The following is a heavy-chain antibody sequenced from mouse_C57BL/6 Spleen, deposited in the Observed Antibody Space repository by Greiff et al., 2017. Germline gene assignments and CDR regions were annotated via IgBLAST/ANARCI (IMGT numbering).Heavy chain of an antibody. Sequence: VQLQQSGPELVKPGASVKISCKASGYAFSSSWMNWVKQRPGKGLEWIGRIYPGDGDTNYNGKFKGKATLTADKSSSTAYMQLSSLTSEDSAVYFCARFDLGRAYWGQGTLVTVSA. D-gene: IGHD4-1*01. V-gene: IGHV1-82*01. J-gene: IGHJ3*01. CDR3: ARFDLGRAY. CDR2: IYPGDGDT. CDR1: GYAFSSSW.